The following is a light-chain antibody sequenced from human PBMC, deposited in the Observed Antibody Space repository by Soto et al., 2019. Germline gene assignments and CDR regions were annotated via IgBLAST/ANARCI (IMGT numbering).Light chain of an antibody. Sequence: EVVLTQSPGALSLSPGERATLSCRASQSVGQSLAWYQQRPGQAPRLLISGASTRATGIPDRISGSGSGTDFTLTISSLQSEDFAVYYCQQYNTWPPITFGQGTRLAI. CDR3: QQYNTWPPIT. CDR1: QSVGQS. CDR2: GAS. J-gene: IGKJ5*01. V-gene: IGKV3D-15*01.